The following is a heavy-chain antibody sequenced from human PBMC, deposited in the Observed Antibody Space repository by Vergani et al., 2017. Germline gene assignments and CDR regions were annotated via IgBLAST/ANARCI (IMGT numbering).Heavy chain of an antibody. CDR1: GYTFTTYA. CDR2: VIPHLEIT. Sequence: QAQLVQSGPELKKSGAPVKVSCKASGYTFTTYALHWVRQAPGQGLEGVGRVIPHLEITTLAQYLQGRVIITADKSTDTAYMELISLSPEDTAVYYCAREGNYYNSTGFCPGGSFGWGPGTLVTVSS. D-gene: IGHD3-22*01. V-gene: IGHV1-69*04. J-gene: IGHJ4*02. CDR3: AREGNYYNSTGFCPGGSFG.